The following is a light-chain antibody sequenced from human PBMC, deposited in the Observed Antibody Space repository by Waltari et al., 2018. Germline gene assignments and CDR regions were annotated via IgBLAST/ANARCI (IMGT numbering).Light chain of an antibody. J-gene: IGLJ2*01. CDR2: SNN. CDR3: AAWDDSLNAVV. V-gene: IGLV1-44*01. Sequence: QSVLTQPPSASGTPGQRVTISCSGSSSNIGSNTVNWYQQLPGTAPKLLIYSNNQRPSGVPDLFSGSTSVPSASLAISGLQSEDEADYYCAAWDDSLNAVVFGGGTKLTVL. CDR1: SSNIGSNT.